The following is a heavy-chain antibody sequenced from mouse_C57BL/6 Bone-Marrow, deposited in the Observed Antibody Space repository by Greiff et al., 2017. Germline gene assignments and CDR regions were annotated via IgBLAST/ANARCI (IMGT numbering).Heavy chain of an antibody. CDR2: ISSGGSYT. Sequence: EVKLMESGGDLVKPGGSLKLSCAASGFTFSSYGMSWVRQTPDKRLEWVATISSGGSYTYYPDSVKGRFTISRDNAKNTLSLQMSSLKSEDTAMYYCAREGYSYGSDWYFGVWGKGTTVTVSS. CDR1: GFTFSSYG. CDR3: AREGYSYGSDWYFGV. V-gene: IGHV5-6*01. J-gene: IGHJ1*03. D-gene: IGHD1-1*01.